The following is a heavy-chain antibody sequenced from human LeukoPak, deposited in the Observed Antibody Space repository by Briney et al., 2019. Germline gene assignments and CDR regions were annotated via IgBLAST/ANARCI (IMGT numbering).Heavy chain of an antibody. V-gene: IGHV4-38-2*02. D-gene: IGHD2-8*01. J-gene: IGHJ6*03. CDR3: TRDRNGGDYYYMDV. CDR1: GYSISDGYY. Sequence: SETLSLTCSVPGYSISDGYYWGWSRQPPGKGLEWIGIIYRSGITYYNPSLESRVTISVDTSKNQFSLKLRSVTAADTAVYYCTRDRNGGDYYYMDVWGKGTTVTVSS. CDR2: IYRSGIT.